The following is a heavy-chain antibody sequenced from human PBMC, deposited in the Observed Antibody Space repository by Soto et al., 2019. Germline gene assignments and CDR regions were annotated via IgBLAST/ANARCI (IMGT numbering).Heavy chain of an antibody. CDR2: ITTYNGNT. J-gene: IGHJ6*02. V-gene: IGHV1-18*01. Sequence: QVQLVQSGVEVREPGASVKVSCQAVRYIFTNYGVSWVRQAPGQGLEWMGWITTYNGNTEYAQKFQGRVTMTTDASTSTAYMELGSLRSDDTAIYYGARARTGYGMDVWGQGTTVTVSS. CDR1: RYIFTNYG. CDR3: ARARTGYGMDV.